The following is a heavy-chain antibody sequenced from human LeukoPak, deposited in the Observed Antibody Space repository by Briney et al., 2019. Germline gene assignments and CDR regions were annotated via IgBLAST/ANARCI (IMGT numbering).Heavy chain of an antibody. D-gene: IGHD3-3*01. V-gene: IGHV3-23*01. CDR3: AKDFVRGRFFWSALNAFDI. CDR2: ISNNGGYT. CDR1: GFTFSSSA. Sequence: GGSLRLSCAASGFTFSSSAMSWVRQAPGKGLEWVSAISNNGGYTYYADSVQGRFTISRDNSKSTLCLQMNSLRAEDTAVYYCAKDFVRGRFFWSALNAFDIWGQGTMVTVSS. J-gene: IGHJ3*02.